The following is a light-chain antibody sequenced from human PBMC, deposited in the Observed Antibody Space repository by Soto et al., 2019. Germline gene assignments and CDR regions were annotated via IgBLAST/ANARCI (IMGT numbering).Light chain of an antibody. CDR1: QRVAGN. J-gene: IGKJ1*01. CDR3: QQYTNWPPWT. CDR2: GAS. Sequence: EIVMTQSPATQSVSPGERATLTCSASQRVAGNFAWYPQKPGQAPRLLFYGASTRATSIPAKFSGSGSGTEFTLTISMLPSDYFPVYCCQQYTNWPPWTFGQGTKVEIK. V-gene: IGKV3-15*01.